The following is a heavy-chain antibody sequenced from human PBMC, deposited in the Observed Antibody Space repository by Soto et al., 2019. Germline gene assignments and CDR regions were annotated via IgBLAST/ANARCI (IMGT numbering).Heavy chain of an antibody. Sequence: QVQLVQSGAEVKKPGASVKVSCKASGYTFTSYGISWVRQAPGQGLEWMGWISAYNGNTNYAQKLQGRVTTTTDTSTSTAYMELRSLRSDDTAVYYCARDGYCSSTSCLGDYYYYYGMDVWGQGTTVTVSS. D-gene: IGHD2-2*03. V-gene: IGHV1-18*01. CDR1: GYTFTSYG. CDR2: ISAYNGNT. J-gene: IGHJ6*02. CDR3: ARDGYCSSTSCLGDYYYYYGMDV.